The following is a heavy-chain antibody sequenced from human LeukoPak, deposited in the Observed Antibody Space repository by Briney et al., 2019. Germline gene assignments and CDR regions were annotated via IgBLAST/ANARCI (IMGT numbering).Heavy chain of an antibody. J-gene: IGHJ4*02. D-gene: IGHD3-22*01. CDR2: IYSGGST. V-gene: IGHV3-53*01. Sequence: GGSLRLSCAASGFTVSSNYMSWVRQAPGKGLEWVSVIYSGGSTYYADSVKGRFTISRDNSKNTLYLQMNSLRAEDTAVYYCARALLDYYYDSSGYYQYYFDYWGQGTLVTVSS. CDR1: GFTVSSNY. CDR3: ARALLDYYYDSSGYYQYYFDY.